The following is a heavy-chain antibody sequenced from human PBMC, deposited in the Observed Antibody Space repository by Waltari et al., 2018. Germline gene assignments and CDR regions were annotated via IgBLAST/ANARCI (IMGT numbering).Heavy chain of an antibody. Sequence: EVQLVESGGGLLQRGGYLRLSCAGSGFDGSSSYMNWVRQAPGKGLEWVSGIHSGGNTYYADSVKGRFTISRDNSKNTLYLQMNSLRAEDTAVYYCAKDRSYGHSLANWGQGTLVTVSS. J-gene: IGHJ4*02. CDR3: AKDRSYGHSLAN. CDR2: IHSGGNT. D-gene: IGHD4-17*01. CDR1: GFDGSSSY. V-gene: IGHV3-53*01.